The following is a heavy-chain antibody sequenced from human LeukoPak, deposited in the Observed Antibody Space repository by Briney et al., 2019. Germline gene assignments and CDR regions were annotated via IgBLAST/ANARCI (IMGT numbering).Heavy chain of an antibody. V-gene: IGHV3-20*04. J-gene: IGHJ5*02. CDR3: ARASSGSYLIPNWFDP. CDR2: INWNGGST. CDR1: GFTFDDYG. Sequence: GGSLRLSCAASGFTFDDYGMSWVRQAPGKGLEWVSGINWNGGSTGYADSVKGRFTISRDNAKNSLYLQMSSLRAEDTALYYCARASSGSYLIPNWFDPWGQGTLVTVSS. D-gene: IGHD1-26*01.